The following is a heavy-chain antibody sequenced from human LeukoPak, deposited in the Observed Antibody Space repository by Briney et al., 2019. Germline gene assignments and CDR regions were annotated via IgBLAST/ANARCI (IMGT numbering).Heavy chain of an antibody. D-gene: IGHD4-23*01. CDR3: ARGGGNSRLGGYYYYYMDV. CDR2: IIPIFGTA. Sequence: SVKVSCKASGGTFSSYAISWVRQAPGQGLEWMGRIIPIFGTANSAQEFQGRVTITTDESTSTADMELSSLRSEDTAVYYCARGGGNSRLGGYYYYYMDVWGKGTTVTVSS. CDR1: GGTFSSYA. J-gene: IGHJ6*03. V-gene: IGHV1-69*05.